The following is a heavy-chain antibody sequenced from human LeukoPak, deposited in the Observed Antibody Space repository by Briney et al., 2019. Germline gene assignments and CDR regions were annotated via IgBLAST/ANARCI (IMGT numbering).Heavy chain of an antibody. D-gene: IGHD2-2*01. CDR3: ARRLTQYDCFDP. J-gene: IGHJ5*02. V-gene: IGHV6-1*01. CDR2: TYYRSTWYN. Sequence: SQTLSLTCAISGDSVSSNSVTWNWIRQSPSRGLEWLGRTYYRSTWYNDYAVSVRGRLTVNPDTSKNQFSLHLNSVTPEDTAVYYCARRLTQYDCFDPWGQGILVTVSS. CDR1: GDSVSSNSVT.